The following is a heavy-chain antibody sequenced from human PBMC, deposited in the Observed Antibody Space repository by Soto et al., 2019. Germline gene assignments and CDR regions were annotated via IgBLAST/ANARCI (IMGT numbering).Heavy chain of an antibody. CDR1: GFTFSSYG. J-gene: IGHJ4*02. CDR3: AKDLSIAAAAKGPFDY. D-gene: IGHD6-13*01. V-gene: IGHV3-30*18. CDR2: ISYDGSNK. Sequence: GGSLRLSCAASGFTFSSYGMHWVRQAPGKGLEWVAVISYDGSNKYYADSVKGRFTISRDNSKNTLYLQMNSLRAEDTAVYYCAKDLSIAAAAKGPFDYWGQGTLVTVSS.